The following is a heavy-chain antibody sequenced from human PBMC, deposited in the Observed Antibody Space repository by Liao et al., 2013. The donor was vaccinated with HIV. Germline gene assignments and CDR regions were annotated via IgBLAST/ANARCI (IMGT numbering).Heavy chain of an antibody. Sequence: QLQLQESGPGLVKPSETLSLTCTVSGGSITSYYWSWIRQPPGKGLEWIGYIYYSGSTNYNPSLKSRVTISVDTSKNQFSLKLSSVTAADTAVYYCARSDWGSLGAFDIWGQGTMVTVSS. CDR2: IYYSGST. J-gene: IGHJ3*02. CDR3: ARSDWGSLGAFDI. V-gene: IGHV4-59*01. CDR1: GGSITSYY. D-gene: IGHD7-27*01.